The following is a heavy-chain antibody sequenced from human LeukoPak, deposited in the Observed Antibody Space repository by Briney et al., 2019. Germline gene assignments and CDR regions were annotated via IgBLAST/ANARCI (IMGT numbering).Heavy chain of an antibody. V-gene: IGHV3-21*01. CDR3: ARDLHNYFDY. Sequence: PGGSLRLSCAASGFTFSSYEMNWVRQAPGKGLEWVSSISSSSSYIYYADSVKGRFTISRDDAKNSLYLQMNSLRAEDTAVYYCARDLHNYFDYWGQGTLVTVSS. J-gene: IGHJ4*02. CDR1: GFTFSSYE. CDR2: ISSSSSYI.